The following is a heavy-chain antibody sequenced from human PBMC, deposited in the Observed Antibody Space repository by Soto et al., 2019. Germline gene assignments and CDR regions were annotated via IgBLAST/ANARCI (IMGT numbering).Heavy chain of an antibody. V-gene: IGHV3-21*06. CDR2: ISSSTSYV. CDR3: ARDPSEGRVGNWFES. J-gene: IGHJ5*01. D-gene: IGHD2-2*01. CDR1: GFTFSRYG. Sequence: GSLRLSCAASGFTFSRYGMNWLRQAPGKGLEWVASISSSTSYVYYADSVKGRFSTSRDNAKNILYLEMYALRTEDTAVYYCARDPSEGRVGNWFESWGQGTLVTVSS.